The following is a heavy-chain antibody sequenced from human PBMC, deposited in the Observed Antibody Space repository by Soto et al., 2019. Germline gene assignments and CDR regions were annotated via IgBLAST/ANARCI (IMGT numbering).Heavy chain of an antibody. J-gene: IGHJ6*02. CDR1: GYSFTSYW. Sequence: PGESLKISCKGSGYSFTSYWIGWVRHMPGKGLEWMGIIYPGDSDTRYSPSFQGQVTISADKSISTAYLQWSSLKASDTAMYYCARHVIAVAAIDGMDVWGQGTTVTVSS. V-gene: IGHV5-51*01. CDR3: ARHVIAVAAIDGMDV. CDR2: IYPGDSDT. D-gene: IGHD6-19*01.